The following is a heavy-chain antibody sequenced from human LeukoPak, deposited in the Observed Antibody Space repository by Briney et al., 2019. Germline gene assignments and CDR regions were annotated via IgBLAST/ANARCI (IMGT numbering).Heavy chain of an antibody. Sequence: GGSLRLSXAASGFTFSGSAMHWVRQASGKGLEWVGRIRSKANSYATAYAASVKGRFTISRDDSKNTAYLQMNSLKTEDTAVYYCTSGSAVGDYWGQGTLVTVSS. V-gene: IGHV3-73*01. J-gene: IGHJ4*02. CDR1: GFTFSGSA. CDR2: IRSKANSYAT. CDR3: TSGSAVGDY. D-gene: IGHD1-26*01.